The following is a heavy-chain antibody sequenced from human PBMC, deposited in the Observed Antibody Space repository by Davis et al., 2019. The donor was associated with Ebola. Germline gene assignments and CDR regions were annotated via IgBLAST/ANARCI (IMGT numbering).Heavy chain of an antibody. Sequence: LSLTCAVYAGSFSDYYWNWVRQAPGKGLEWISYISSSGDTIYYADSVKGRFTISRDNAKNALFLQMNSLRDEDTAIYYCARDRFGDYAIDSWGQGTLVTVSS. CDR1: AGSFSDYY. V-gene: IGHV3-11*04. CDR2: ISSSGDTI. CDR3: ARDRFGDYAIDS. J-gene: IGHJ5*01. D-gene: IGHD4-17*01.